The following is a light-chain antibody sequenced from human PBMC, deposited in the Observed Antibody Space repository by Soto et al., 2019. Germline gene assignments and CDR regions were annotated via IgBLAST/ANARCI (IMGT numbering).Light chain of an antibody. CDR3: AAWADSLNGWV. CDR2: SNN. J-gene: IGLJ3*02. Sequence: QPVLTQPPSASGTPGQRVTISCSGSSSNIGSNTVNWYQQLPGTAPKLLIYSNNQRPSGVPDRFSGSKSGTSASLAISGLQSEDEADYYCAAWADSLNGWVFGGGTKLTVL. CDR1: SSNIGSNT. V-gene: IGLV1-44*01.